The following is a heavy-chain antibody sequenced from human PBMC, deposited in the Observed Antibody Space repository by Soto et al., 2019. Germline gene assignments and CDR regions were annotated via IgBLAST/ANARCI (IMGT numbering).Heavy chain of an antibody. CDR1: GFTFSSYG. D-gene: IGHD2-15*01. CDR3: EKESILGGNPGVY. V-gene: IGHV3-30*18. Sequence: QVQLVESGGGVVQPGRSLRLSCAASGFTFSSYGMHWVRQAPGKGLEWVAVISYDGSNKYYADSVKGRFTISRDNSKNTLYLQMNSLRAEDTAVYYCEKESILGGNPGVYWGQGTLVTVSS. J-gene: IGHJ4*02. CDR2: ISYDGSNK.